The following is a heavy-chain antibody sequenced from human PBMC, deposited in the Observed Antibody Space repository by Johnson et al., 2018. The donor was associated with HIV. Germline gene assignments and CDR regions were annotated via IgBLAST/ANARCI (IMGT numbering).Heavy chain of an antibody. Sequence: VQLVESGGGLVQPGGSLRLSCAASGFAFRTYWMVWVRQVPGKRPVWVARIYNDGSRTTYADSVRGRFTISRDNAKYTVDLQMNSLRAEDTAVYYCASLVGSSSGEAFDIWGQGTMVTVAS. CDR1: GFAFRTYW. D-gene: IGHD6-6*01. CDR2: IYNDGSRT. J-gene: IGHJ3*02. CDR3: ASLVGSSSGEAFDI. V-gene: IGHV3-74*03.